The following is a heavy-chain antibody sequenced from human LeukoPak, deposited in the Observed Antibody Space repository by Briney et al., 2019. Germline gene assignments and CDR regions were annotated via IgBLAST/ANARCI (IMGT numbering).Heavy chain of an antibody. D-gene: IGHD3-3*01. Sequence: ASVKVSCKASAYTFTSYAISWVRQAPGKGLEWMGGFDPEDGETIYAQRFQGRVTMTEDTSTDTAYMELSSLRSEDTAVYYCATDPAITIFGVVIPWGQGTLVTVSS. CDR2: FDPEDGET. V-gene: IGHV1-24*01. J-gene: IGHJ4*02. CDR3: ATDPAITIFGVVIP. CDR1: AYTFTSYA.